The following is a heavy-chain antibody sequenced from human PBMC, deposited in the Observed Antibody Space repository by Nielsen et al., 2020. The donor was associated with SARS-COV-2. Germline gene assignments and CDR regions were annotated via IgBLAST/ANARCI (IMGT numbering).Heavy chain of an antibody. CDR2: IFPSFLTP. CDR1: GGTFSSYA. J-gene: IGHJ4*02. CDR3: ARGVGMGYSSSWYVPFPPRYYFDY. V-gene: IGHV1-69*06. D-gene: IGHD6-13*01. Sequence: SVKVSCKASGGTFSSYAISWVRQALDKGLGGRGGIFPSFLTPNTPQKFQGRVTITADKSTSTAYMELSSLRSEDTAIYYCARGVGMGYSSSWYVPFPPRYYFDYWGQGTLVTVSS.